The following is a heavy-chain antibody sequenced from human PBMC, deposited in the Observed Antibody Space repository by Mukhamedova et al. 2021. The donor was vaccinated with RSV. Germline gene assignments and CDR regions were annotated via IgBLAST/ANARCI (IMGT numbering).Heavy chain of an antibody. V-gene: IGHV1-46*01. D-gene: IGHD3-10*01. Sequence: VRQAPGQGLEWMGIINPSGGSTSYAQKFQGRVTMTRDTSTSTVYMELSSLRSEDTAVYYCARVAMVRGGDYYHYGMDVWGQGTT. J-gene: IGHJ6*02. CDR2: INPSGGST. CDR3: ARVAMVRGGDYYHYGMDV.